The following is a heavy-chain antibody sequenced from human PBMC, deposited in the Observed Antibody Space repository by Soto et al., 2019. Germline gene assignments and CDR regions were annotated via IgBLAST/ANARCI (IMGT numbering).Heavy chain of an antibody. Sequence: PGGSLRLSCAASGFTFSSYSMNWVRQAPGKGLEWVSYISSSSSTIYYADSVKGRFTISRDNAKNSLYLQMTDMDPVDTATYYCARLGPGVLAPRCYYYDVDVWGQGTTVTVSS. J-gene: IGHJ6*02. V-gene: IGHV3-48*01. CDR3: ARLGPGVLAPRCYYYDVDV. D-gene: IGHD6-25*01. CDR2: ISSSSSTI. CDR1: GFTFSSYS.